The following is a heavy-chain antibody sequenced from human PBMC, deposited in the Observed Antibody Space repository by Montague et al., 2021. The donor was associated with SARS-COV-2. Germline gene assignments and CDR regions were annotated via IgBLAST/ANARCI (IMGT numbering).Heavy chain of an antibody. CDR3: ARERQEVGIYFDP. V-gene: IGHV4-39*07. CDR1: GGSMSTVNYY. CDR2: ISYSGAT. J-gene: IGHJ5*02. D-gene: IGHD1-1*01. Sequence: SETPSLTCTVSGGSMSTVNYYWGWVRQTPGKGLDWVGSISYSGATYYNPSLETRVSTSRDTSKSQFSLELGSVTAADTAVYYCARERQEVGIYFDPWGHGTLVTVSS.